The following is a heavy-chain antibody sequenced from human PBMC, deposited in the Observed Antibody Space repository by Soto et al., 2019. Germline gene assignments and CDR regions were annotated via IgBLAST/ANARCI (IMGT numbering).Heavy chain of an antibody. CDR2: IYYSGST. J-gene: IGHJ6*02. V-gene: IGHV4-31*03. Sequence: QVQLQESGPGLVKPSQTLSLTCTVSGDSISSGGYYWSWIRQHPGKGLEWIGYIYYSGSTYYNPSLKSRVTISVDTSKNQFSLKLSSVTAADTAVYYCAASYVACGGFNYYGMDVWGQGATVTVSS. CDR3: AASYVACGGFNYYGMDV. D-gene: IGHD2-21*01. CDR1: GDSISSGGYY.